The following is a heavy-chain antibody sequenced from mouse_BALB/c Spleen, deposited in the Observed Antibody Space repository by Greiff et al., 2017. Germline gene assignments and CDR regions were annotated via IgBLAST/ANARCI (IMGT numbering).Heavy chain of an antibody. J-gene: IGHJ4*01. V-gene: IGHV5-9-4*01. Sequence: DVQLVESGGGLVKPGGSLKLSCAASGFTFSSYAMSWVRQSPEKRLEWVAEISSGGSYTYYPDTVTGRFTISRDNAKNTLYLEMSSLRSEDTAMYYCARGRSYYGNYEGMDYWGQGTSVTVSS. CDR3: ARGRSYYGNYEGMDY. CDR1: GFTFSSYA. CDR2: ISSGGSYT. D-gene: IGHD2-1*01.